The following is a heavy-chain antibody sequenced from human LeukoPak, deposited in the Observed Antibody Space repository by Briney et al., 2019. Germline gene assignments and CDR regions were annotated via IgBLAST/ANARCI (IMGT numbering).Heavy chain of an antibody. CDR1: GFTFSSYA. CDR2: ISGSGGST. J-gene: IGHJ5*02. CDR3: AKVLGSSSWFHAYNWFDP. Sequence: PGGSLRLSCAASGFTFSSYAMSWVRQAPGKGLDWVSAISGSGGSTYYADSVKGRFTISRDNSKNTLYLQMNSLRAEDTAVYYCAKVLGSSSWFHAYNWFDPWGQGTLVTVSS. D-gene: IGHD6-13*01. V-gene: IGHV3-23*01.